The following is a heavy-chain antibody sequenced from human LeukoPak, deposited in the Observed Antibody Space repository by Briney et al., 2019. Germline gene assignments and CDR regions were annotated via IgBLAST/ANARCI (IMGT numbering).Heavy chain of an antibody. J-gene: IGHJ4*02. Sequence: GGSLRLAWAAAGFTFSSYSISWVRQAAGKGLGWVSTISGSGSSTYYADSVKGRFTVSRDNAENSLYLQMNSLSAEDTAVYYCARDRMGGSFDYWGQGTLVTVSS. CDR2: ISGSGSST. CDR1: GFTFSSYS. V-gene: IGHV3-23*01. D-gene: IGHD2-15*01. CDR3: ARDRMGGSFDY.